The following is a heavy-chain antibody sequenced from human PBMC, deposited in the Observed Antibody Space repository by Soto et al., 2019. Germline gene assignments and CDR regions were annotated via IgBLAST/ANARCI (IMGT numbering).Heavy chain of an antibody. CDR3: ARGMGMIRRHDS. D-gene: IGHD3-22*01. V-gene: IGHV4-30-4*01. CDR1: GGSISGGDYY. Sequence: QVQLQESGPGLVKPSETLSLTCTVSGGSISGGDYYWTWIRQSPGKGLEWIGNIYYTGTTYYNPSFKRRVTISVDTSNNQFSLSLNSVTATDTAVYYWARGMGMIRRHDSWGQGTLVIVST. CDR2: IYYTGTT. J-gene: IGHJ4*02.